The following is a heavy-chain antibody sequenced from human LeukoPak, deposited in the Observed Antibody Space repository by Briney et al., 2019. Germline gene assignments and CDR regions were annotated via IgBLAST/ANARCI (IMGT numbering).Heavy chain of an antibody. Sequence: NPGGSLRLSCAASGFTFSSYSMNWLRQARGKGLEWASSISSSSSYIYYADSVKGRFTISRDNAKNSLYLQMNSLRAEDTAVYYCARDRAAPMHHYGMDVWGQGTTVTVSS. J-gene: IGHJ6*01. CDR2: ISSSSSYI. CDR1: GFTFSSYS. CDR3: ARDRAAPMHHYGMDV. V-gene: IGHV3-21*01. D-gene: IGHD2-15*01.